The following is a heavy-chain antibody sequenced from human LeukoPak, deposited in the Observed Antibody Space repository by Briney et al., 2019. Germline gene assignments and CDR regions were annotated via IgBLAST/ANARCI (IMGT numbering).Heavy chain of an antibody. D-gene: IGHD1-26*01. Sequence: QSGGSLRLSCSASGFTFSGYAMHWVRQAPGKGLEYVSAISSDGGTTYYADSVRGRFTISRDNSKNTLYLQMSSLRPEDTAVYYCARAAVGVTSSFDYWGQGTLVTVSS. CDR1: GFTFSGYA. CDR2: ISSDGGTT. CDR3: ARAAVGVTSSFDY. J-gene: IGHJ4*02. V-gene: IGHV3-64D*06.